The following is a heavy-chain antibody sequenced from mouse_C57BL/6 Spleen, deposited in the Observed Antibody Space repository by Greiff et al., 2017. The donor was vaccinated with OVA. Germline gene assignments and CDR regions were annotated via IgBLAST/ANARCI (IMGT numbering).Heavy chain of an antibody. V-gene: IGHV1-74*01. J-gene: IGHJ3*01. Sequence: QVQLQQPGAELVKPGASVKVSCKASGFTFTSYWMHWVSQRPGQGLEWIGRIHPSDGDTTSNQKLKGKATLTVDKSSSTAYMQISSLTSEDSAVYYGASLYYGSGPWFAYWGQGTLVTVSA. CDR1: GFTFTSYW. CDR3: ASLYYGSGPWFAY. D-gene: IGHD1-1*01. CDR2: IHPSDGDT.